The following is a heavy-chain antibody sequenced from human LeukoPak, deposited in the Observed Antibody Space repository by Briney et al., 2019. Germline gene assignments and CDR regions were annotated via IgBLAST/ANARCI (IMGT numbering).Heavy chain of an antibody. Sequence: PGGSLRLSCAASGFTVSSNYMSWVRQAPGEGLEWVSVIYSGGSTYYADSVKGRFTISRDNSKKTLYLQMNTLRAEDTAVYYCASPYSSGWYSFDYWGQGTLVTVSS. J-gene: IGHJ4*02. D-gene: IGHD6-19*01. CDR3: ASPYSSGWYSFDY. CDR2: IYSGGST. CDR1: GFTVSSNY. V-gene: IGHV3-66*01.